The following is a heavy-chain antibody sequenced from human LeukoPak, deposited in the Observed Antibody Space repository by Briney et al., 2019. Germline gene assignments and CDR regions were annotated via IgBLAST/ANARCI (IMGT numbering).Heavy chain of an antibody. Sequence: SETLSLTCTVSGGSISSSNYYWGWIRQPPGKGLEWIGSIYYSGSTNYNPSLKSRVTISVDTSKNQFSLKLSSVTAADTAVYYCARVRDYYDRSPFDYWGQGTLVTVSS. V-gene: IGHV4-39*07. D-gene: IGHD3-22*01. CDR2: IYYSGST. CDR1: GGSISSSNYY. CDR3: ARVRDYYDRSPFDY. J-gene: IGHJ4*02.